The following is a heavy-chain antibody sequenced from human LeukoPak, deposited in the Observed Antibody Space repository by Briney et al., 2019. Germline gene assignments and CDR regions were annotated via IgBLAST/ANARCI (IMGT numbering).Heavy chain of an antibody. D-gene: IGHD2-2*01. CDR3: AKGGYCSSTSCYHYYYYYGMDV. CDR2: ISGSGGST. J-gene: IGHJ6*02. V-gene: IGHV3-23*01. CDR1: GFTFSSYA. Sequence: GGSLRLSCAASGFTFSSYAMSWVRQAPGKGLEWVSAISGSGGSTYYADSVRGRFTISRDNSENTLYLQMNSLRAEDTAVYYCAKGGYCSSTSCYHYYYYYGMDVWGQGTTVTVSS.